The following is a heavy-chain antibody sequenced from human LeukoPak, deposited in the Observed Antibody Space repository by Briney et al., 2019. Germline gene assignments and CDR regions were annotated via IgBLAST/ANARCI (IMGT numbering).Heavy chain of an antibody. D-gene: IGHD2-21*02. J-gene: IGHJ4*02. V-gene: IGHV3-23*01. CDR1: GFTFSSYA. CDR2: ISGSSDVT. CDR3: ARKRGVTGDYFGY. Sequence: PGGSLRLSCAGSGFTFSSYAMNWVRQAPGKGLEWVSTISGSSDVTYYAGSVKGRFTISRDNSKNTLSLQMNSLRAEDTALYYCARKRGVTGDYFGYWGQGTLVTVSS.